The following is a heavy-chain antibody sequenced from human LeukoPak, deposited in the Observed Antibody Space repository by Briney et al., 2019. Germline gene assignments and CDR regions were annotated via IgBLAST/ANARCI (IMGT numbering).Heavy chain of an antibody. D-gene: IGHD1-26*01. CDR2: IGGNGGST. CDR1: GFTFSSYA. Sequence: TGGSLRLSCAASGFTFSSYAMSWVRQAPGKGLEWVSGIGGNGGSTYYADSAKGRFTISRDNAKNSLYLQMNSLRAEDTAVYFCARGGSYSLAIGYWSQGTLVTVSS. J-gene: IGHJ4*02. V-gene: IGHV3-23*01. CDR3: ARGGSYSLAIGY.